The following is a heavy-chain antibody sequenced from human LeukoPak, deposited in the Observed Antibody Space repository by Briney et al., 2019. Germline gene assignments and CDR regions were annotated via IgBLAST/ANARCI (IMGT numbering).Heavy chain of an antibody. D-gene: IGHD6-13*01. CDR1: GYSFTSYW. Sequence: GESLKISCKASGYSFTSYWIGWVRQMPGKGLEWMGIIYPGDSDTRYSPSFQGQVTISADRSISTAYLQWSSLKASDTAMYYCARGAASFSDAFDIWGQGTMDTVSS. CDR2: IYPGDSDT. CDR3: ARGAASFSDAFDI. J-gene: IGHJ3*02. V-gene: IGHV5-51*01.